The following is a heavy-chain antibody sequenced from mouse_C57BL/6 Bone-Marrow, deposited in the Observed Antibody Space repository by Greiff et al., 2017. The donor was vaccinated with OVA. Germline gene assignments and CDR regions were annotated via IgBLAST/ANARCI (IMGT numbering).Heavy chain of an antibody. CDR1: GFSLTSYG. Sequence: VMLVESGPGLVQPSQSLSITCTVSGFSLTSYGVHWVRQSPGKGLEWLGVIWRGGSTDYNAAFMSRLSITKDNSKSQVFFKMNSLQADDTAIYYCAESYDYDGYFDVWGTGTTVTVSS. CDR3: AESYDYDGYFDV. J-gene: IGHJ1*03. CDR2: IWRGGST. V-gene: IGHV2-5*01. D-gene: IGHD2-4*01.